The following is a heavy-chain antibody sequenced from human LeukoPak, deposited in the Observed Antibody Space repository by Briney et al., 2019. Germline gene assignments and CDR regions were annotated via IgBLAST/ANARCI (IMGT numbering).Heavy chain of an antibody. J-gene: IGHJ4*02. V-gene: IGHV1-46*01. D-gene: IGHD2-21*02. CDR3: ARSQGGIVVVTAPFDY. CDR2: INPSGGST. CDR1: GYTFTSYY. Sequence: ASVKVSCKASGYTFTSYYVHWVRQAPGQGLEWMGIINPSGGSTSYAQKFQGRVTMTRDTSTSTVYMELSSLRSEDTAVYYCARSQGGIVVVTAPFDYWGQGTLVTVSS.